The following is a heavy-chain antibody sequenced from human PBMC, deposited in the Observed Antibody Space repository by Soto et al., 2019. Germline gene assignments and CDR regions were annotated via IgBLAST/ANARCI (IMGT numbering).Heavy chain of an antibody. D-gene: IGHD6-19*01. CDR1: GGSISSSNW. J-gene: IGHJ4*02. CDR2: IYHSVST. CDR3: ARVPGIAVAGIFDY. Sequence: GTGPGQASETLSLTCAVSGGSISSSNWWSWVRQPPGKGLEWIGEIYHSVSTNYNPSLKSRVTISVDKSKNQFSLKLSSVTAADTAVYYCARVPGIAVAGIFDYWGQGTLVTVSS. V-gene: IGHV4-4*02.